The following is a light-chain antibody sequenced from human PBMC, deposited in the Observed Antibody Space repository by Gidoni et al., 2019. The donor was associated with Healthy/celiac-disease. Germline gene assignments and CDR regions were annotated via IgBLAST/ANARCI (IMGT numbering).Light chain of an antibody. CDR3: QQYNNWPPRT. CDR2: GAS. Sequence: EIVMTQSPATLSVSPGERATLSCRASQSVSSNLAWYQQKPGQAPRLLIYGASIRATGIPARFSGGGSGTEFTLTISSLQSEDFAVYYCQQYNNWPPRTFGQGTKVEIK. J-gene: IGKJ1*01. CDR1: QSVSSN. V-gene: IGKV3D-15*01.